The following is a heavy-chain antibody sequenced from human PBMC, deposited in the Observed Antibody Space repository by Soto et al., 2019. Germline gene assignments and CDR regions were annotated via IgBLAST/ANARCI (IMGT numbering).Heavy chain of an antibody. V-gene: IGHV4-31*03. J-gene: IGHJ4*02. D-gene: IGHD6-13*01. Sequence: SETLSLTCTVSCGSISSGGYYWSWIRQHPGKGLEWIGYIYYSGSTYYNPSLKSRVTISVDTSKNQFSLKLSSVTAADTAVYYCARVDSSSWYYFDYWGQGTLVTVSS. CDR1: CGSISSGGYY. CDR3: ARVDSSSWYYFDY. CDR2: IYYSGST.